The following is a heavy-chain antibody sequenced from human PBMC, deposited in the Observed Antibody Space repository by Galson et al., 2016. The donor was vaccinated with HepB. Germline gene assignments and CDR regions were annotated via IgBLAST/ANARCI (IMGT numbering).Heavy chain of an antibody. CDR3: ARRMTTHMAAFDY. J-gene: IGHJ4*02. Sequence: SVKVSCKAFGYTFVDYYVAWVRQAPGQGPEWMGWISPYNGDTKSPPKVQGKVTMTTDRSTTTDHLELQSLRSDDTAVDHCARRMTTHMAAFDYWGQGTLVTVSS. V-gene: IGHV1-18*01. D-gene: IGHD4-11*01. CDR1: GYTFVDYY. CDR2: ISPYNGDT.